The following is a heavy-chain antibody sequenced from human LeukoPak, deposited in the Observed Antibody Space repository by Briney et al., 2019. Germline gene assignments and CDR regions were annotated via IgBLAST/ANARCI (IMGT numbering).Heavy chain of an antibody. CDR2: IYYSGST. CDR1: GGSISSHY. Sequence: PSETLSLTCTVSGGSISSHYWSWIRQPPGKGLEWIGYIYYSGSTNYNPSLKSRVTISVDTSKNQFSLKLSSVTAADTAVYYCARDRAAPSAYHYMDVWAKGPRSPSP. CDR3: ARDRAAPSAYHYMDV. V-gene: IGHV4-59*11. J-gene: IGHJ6*03.